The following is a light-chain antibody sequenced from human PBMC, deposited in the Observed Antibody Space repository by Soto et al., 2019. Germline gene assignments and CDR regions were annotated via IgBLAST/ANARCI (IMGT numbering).Light chain of an antibody. CDR3: QQYGSSRT. CDR2: GAS. J-gene: IGKJ1*01. Sequence: EIELSQSPATLSLSPGERATLSCRASETVNSNYLAWYQHKRGQAPRLLIYGASSRATGIPDRFSGSGSGTDFTLTITRLEPEDFAIYYCQQYGSSRTFGQGTKVEIK. V-gene: IGKV3-20*01. CDR1: ETVNSNY.